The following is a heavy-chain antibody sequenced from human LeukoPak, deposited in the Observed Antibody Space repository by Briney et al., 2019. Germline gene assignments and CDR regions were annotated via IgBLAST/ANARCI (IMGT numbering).Heavy chain of an antibody. D-gene: IGHD3-9*01. CDR1: RYTFTGYY. CDR2: INPKSGAT. Sequence: ASVKVSCKASRYTFTGYYIHWVRQAPGQGLEWMGWINPKSGATNYAQNFQGTVTMTRDTSISTAYMELSSLRRDDTAVYYCARSLAGYYLRPLDQWGQGTLVTVSS. J-gene: IGHJ4*02. CDR3: ARSLAGYYLRPLDQ. V-gene: IGHV1-2*02.